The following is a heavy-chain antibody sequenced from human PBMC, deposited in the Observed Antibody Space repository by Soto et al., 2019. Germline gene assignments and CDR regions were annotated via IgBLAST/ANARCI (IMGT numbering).Heavy chain of an antibody. CDR2: ISWNGGSI. D-gene: IGHD3-22*01. CDR3: AKDRYYDSRGNLDY. Sequence: GGSLRLSCAASGFTFDDYAMQWVRQAPGKGLEWVSGISWNGGSIGYADSVKGRFTISRDNAKNSLYLQMNSLRAEDTALYYWAKDRYYDSRGNLDYWGQGTLVTVPQ. V-gene: IGHV3-9*01. J-gene: IGHJ4*02. CDR1: GFTFDDYA.